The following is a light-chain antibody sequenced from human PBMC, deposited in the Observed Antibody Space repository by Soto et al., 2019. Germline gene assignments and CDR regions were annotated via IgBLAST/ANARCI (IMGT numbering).Light chain of an antibody. CDR2: TTS. CDR1: QSSSYY. V-gene: IGKV1-39*01. Sequence: DIHIAHSPSTLSTSLVNTVTITCRASQSSSYYLNWYQQKPGRAPRLLIYTTSSMQSGVPYKFSGSASGTDFTLTISSLQPEDFATYYCQQSYTTPWTFGQGTKVDIK. J-gene: IGKJ1*01. CDR3: QQSYTTPWT.